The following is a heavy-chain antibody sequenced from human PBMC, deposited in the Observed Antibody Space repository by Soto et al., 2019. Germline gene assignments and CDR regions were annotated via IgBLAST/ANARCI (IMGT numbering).Heavy chain of an antibody. J-gene: IGHJ4*02. CDR3: ARVNPQAQLYFDS. D-gene: IGHD1-1*01. V-gene: IGHV4-31*03. CDR1: GGSISRGGYY. Sequence: QVQLQESGPGLVKPSQTLSLTCTVSGGSISRGGYYWTWIRQHPEKGLEWIGYIHHTGSTYYNPSIKSRVTLSVAPSKNQFSLTLNSVTAADTAVYYCARVNPQAQLYFDSGSQGTLVTVSS. CDR2: IHHTGST.